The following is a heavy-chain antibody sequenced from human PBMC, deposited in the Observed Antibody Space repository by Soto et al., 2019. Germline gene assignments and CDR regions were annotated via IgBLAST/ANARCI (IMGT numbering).Heavy chain of an antibody. CDR2: ISAYNGNT. Sequence: ASVKVSCKGSGYTFTSYGISLVRQAPGQGLEWMAWISAYNGNTNYAQKLQGRVTMTTDTSTSTAYMERRSLRSDDTAVYYCARDDWGSDNWFDPWGQGTLVTVSS. D-gene: IGHD3-9*01. CDR1: GYTFTSYG. J-gene: IGHJ5*02. CDR3: ARDDWGSDNWFDP. V-gene: IGHV1-18*04.